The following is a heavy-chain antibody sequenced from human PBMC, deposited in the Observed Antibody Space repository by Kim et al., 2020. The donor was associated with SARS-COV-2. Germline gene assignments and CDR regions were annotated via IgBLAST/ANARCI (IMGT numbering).Heavy chain of an antibody. V-gene: IGHV3-23*01. Sequence: GESLRLSCAASGFTFSNSPMSWVRQAPGKGLEWVSTIDGRGATTYYPGSVKGRFTISRDNSKNTLYLQMNNLRAEDTAVYFCAKSGQLDYWGQGTLVTVSS. CDR3: AKSGQLDY. D-gene: IGHD5-12*01. CDR2: IDGRGATT. CDR1: GFTFSNSP. J-gene: IGHJ4*02.